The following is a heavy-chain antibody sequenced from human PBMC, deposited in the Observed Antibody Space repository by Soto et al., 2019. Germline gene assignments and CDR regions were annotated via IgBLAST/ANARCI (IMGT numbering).Heavy chain of an antibody. J-gene: IGHJ5*02. D-gene: IGHD6-19*01. Sequence: QVQLVQSGAEVKKPGSSVKVSCKASGGTFSSYAISWVRQAPGQGLEWMGGIIPIFGTANYAQKFQGRVTIPADECTSPAYMELSSVGSEDTAGYYCARKKRDGLAVFWFDPWGQGTLVTVSS. V-gene: IGHV1-69*01. CDR1: GGTFSSYA. CDR3: ARKKRDGLAVFWFDP. CDR2: IIPIFGTA.